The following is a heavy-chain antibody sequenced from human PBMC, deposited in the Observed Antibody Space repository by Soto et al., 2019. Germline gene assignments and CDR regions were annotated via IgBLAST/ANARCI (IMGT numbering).Heavy chain of an antibody. V-gene: IGHV3-9*01. CDR2: ISWNSGSI. CDR3: AKAAQLEVFGSLGYFDY. J-gene: IGHJ4*02. Sequence: GGSLRLSCAASGFTFDDYAMHWVRQAPGKGLEWVSGISWNSGSIGYADSVKGRFTISRDNAKNSLYLQMNSLRAEDTALYYCAKAAQLEVFGSLGYFDYWGQGTPVTVSS. D-gene: IGHD1-1*01. CDR1: GFTFDDYA.